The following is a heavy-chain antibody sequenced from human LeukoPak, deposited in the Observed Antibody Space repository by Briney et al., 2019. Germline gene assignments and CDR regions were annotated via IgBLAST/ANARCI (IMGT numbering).Heavy chain of an antibody. J-gene: IGHJ1*01. CDR2: ISYDGSNK. Sequence: GGSLRLSCAASGFTFSSYAMHWVRQAPGKGLEWVAVISYDGSNKYYADSVKGRFTISRDNSKNTLYLQMNSLRAEDTAVYYCAREKGYCSGGSCHAEYFQHWGQGTLVTVSS. CDR3: AREKGYCSGGSCHAEYFQH. V-gene: IGHV3-30-3*01. D-gene: IGHD2-15*01. CDR1: GFTFSSYA.